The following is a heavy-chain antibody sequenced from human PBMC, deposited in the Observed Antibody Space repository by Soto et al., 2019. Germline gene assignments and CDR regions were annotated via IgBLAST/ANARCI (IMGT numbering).Heavy chain of an antibody. J-gene: IGHJ3*02. D-gene: IGHD3-22*01. CDR2: IYSGGST. CDR1: GFTVSSNY. Sequence: GGSLRLSCAASGFTVSSNYMSWVRQAPGKGLEWVSVIYSGGSTYYADSVKGRFTISRDNSKNTLYLQMNSLRAEDTAVYYCASWPHDSSGYDAFDIWGQGTMVTVSS. CDR3: ASWPHDSSGYDAFDI. V-gene: IGHV3-53*01.